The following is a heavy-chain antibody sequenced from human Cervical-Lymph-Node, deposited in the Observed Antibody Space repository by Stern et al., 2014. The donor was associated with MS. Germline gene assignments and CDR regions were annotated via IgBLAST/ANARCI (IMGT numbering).Heavy chain of an antibody. D-gene: IGHD3-10*01. Sequence: VQLEESGAEVKKPGSSVMVSCKASGGTFRSYAISWVRQAPGQGLEWMGGIIPISDTANYALKFQGRVTITAAESTSTVHMELSSLISHDTAVYYCARGLRSHSGRDALDIWGQGTMVTVSS. V-gene: IGHV1-69*01. CDR1: GGTFRSYA. J-gene: IGHJ3*02. CDR3: ARGLRSHSGRDALDI. CDR2: IIPISDTA.